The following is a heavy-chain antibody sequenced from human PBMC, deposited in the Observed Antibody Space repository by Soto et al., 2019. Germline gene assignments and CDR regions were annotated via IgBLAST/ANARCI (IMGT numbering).Heavy chain of an antibody. Sequence: KQSQTLSLTCAISGDSVSSNSAAWNWIRQSPSRGLEWLGRTYYRSKWYNDYAVSVKSRITINPDTSKNQSSLQLNSVTPEDTAVYYCARDRVTYYYDSSGYNDAFDICGQGTMVTVSS. D-gene: IGHD3-22*01. CDR3: ARDRVTYYYDSSGYNDAFDI. CDR2: TYYRSKWYN. J-gene: IGHJ3*02. CDR1: GDSVSSNSAA. V-gene: IGHV6-1*01.